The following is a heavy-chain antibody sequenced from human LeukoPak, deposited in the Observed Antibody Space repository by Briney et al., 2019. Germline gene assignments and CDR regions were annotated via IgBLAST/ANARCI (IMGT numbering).Heavy chain of an antibody. CDR2: INWNGGST. V-gene: IGHV3-20*04. J-gene: IGHJ5*02. CDR1: GFTFSRFS. Sequence: GGSLRLSCAASGFTFSRFSMSWVRQAPGKGLEWVSGINWNGGSTGYADSVKGRFTISRDNAKNSLYLQMNSLRAEDTALYYCARENVLLWFGELLGKSGNWFDPWGQGTLVTVSS. D-gene: IGHD3-10*01. CDR3: ARENVLLWFGELLGKSGNWFDP.